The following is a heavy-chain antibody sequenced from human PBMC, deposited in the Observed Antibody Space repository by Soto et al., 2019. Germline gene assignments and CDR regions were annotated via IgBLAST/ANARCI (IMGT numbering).Heavy chain of an antibody. V-gene: IGHV1-18*04. CDR2: ISAYNGNT. D-gene: IGHD4-17*01. J-gene: IGHJ5*02. CDR1: GYTFTSYG. Sequence: ASVKVSCKASGYTFTSYGISWVRQAPGQGLEWMGWISAYNGNTNYAQKLQGRVTMTTDTSTSTAYMELRSLRSDDTAVYYCARDPAYGDYGYNGHNWFDPWGQGTLVTVSS. CDR3: ARDPAYGDYGYNGHNWFDP.